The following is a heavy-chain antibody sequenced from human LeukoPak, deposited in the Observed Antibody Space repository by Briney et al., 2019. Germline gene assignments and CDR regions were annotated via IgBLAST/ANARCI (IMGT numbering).Heavy chain of an antibody. J-gene: IGHJ4*02. CDR1: GYNLNTYG. V-gene: IGHV1-18*01. D-gene: IGHD2-2*01. Sequence: ASVKVSCKASGYNLNTYGISWVRQAPGQGLEWMGWISSSTGNTKYAQKLQDRVTMTTDTSTSTAYLYLRNLRSDDTAVYYCVRLPLGYCSSTSCLDWCQGTLVAVSS. CDR3: VRLPLGYCSSTSCLD. CDR2: ISSSTGNT.